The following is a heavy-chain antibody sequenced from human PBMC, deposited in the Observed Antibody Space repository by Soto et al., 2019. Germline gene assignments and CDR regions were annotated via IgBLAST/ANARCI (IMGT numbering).Heavy chain of an antibody. V-gene: IGHV4-59*01. Sequence: SETLSLTCTVSGGSISGYYWSWIRQPPGKGLEYIGYIYYSGSTNYNPSLKSRVTMSVDTSRNLFSLKVNSVTAADTAVYYCARQQLLPYYYALDVWGQGTTVTVSS. D-gene: IGHD6-13*01. CDR1: GGSISGYY. CDR2: IYYSGST. J-gene: IGHJ6*02. CDR3: ARQQLLPYYYALDV.